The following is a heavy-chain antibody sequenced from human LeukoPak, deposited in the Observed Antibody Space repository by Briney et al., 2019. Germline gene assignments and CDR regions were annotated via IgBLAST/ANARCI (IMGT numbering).Heavy chain of an antibody. CDR1: GFTFSSYS. D-gene: IGHD3-22*01. Sequence: GGSLRLSCAASGFTFSSYSMNWVRQAPGKGLEWVSSISSSSSYIYYADSVKGRFTISRDNAKNSLYLQMNSLRAEDTAVYYCARPNYASSGGQGAFDIWGQGTMVTVSS. J-gene: IGHJ3*02. CDR2: ISSSSSYI. CDR3: ARPNYASSGGQGAFDI. V-gene: IGHV3-21*01.